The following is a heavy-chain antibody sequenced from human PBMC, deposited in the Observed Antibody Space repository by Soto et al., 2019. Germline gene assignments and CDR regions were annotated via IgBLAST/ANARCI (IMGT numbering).Heavy chain of an antibody. CDR2: ISGSGGST. CDR1: VFTFSSYA. D-gene: IGHD3-3*01. Sequence: WWSLRLSCSASVFTFSSYAMSWFRQAPGKGLEWASAISGSGGSTYYADSVKGRFTISRDNSKNTLYLQMNSLRAEDTAVYYYAKGSGSKYYFDYWGQGTLVTVSS. CDR3: AKGSGSKYYFDY. V-gene: IGHV3-23*01. J-gene: IGHJ4*02.